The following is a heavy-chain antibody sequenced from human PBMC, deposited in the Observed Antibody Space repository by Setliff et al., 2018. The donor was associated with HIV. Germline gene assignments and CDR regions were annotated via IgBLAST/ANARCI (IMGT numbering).Heavy chain of an antibody. Sequence: GGSLRLSCAASGFTFSSYAMSWVRQAPGKGLEWVSAISGSGGSIYYADSVKGRFTISRDNSKNTLYLQMNSLRAEDTAVYYCAKDRTVVVITIFDYWGQGTLVTVSS. CDR3: AKDRTVVVITIFDY. D-gene: IGHD3-22*01. CDR1: GFTFSSYA. J-gene: IGHJ4*02. V-gene: IGHV3-23*01. CDR2: ISGSGGSI.